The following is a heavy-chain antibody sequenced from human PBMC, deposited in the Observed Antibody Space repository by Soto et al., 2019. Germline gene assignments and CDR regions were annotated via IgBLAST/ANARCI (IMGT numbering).Heavy chain of an antibody. CDR2: LSYDGSNK. D-gene: IGHD2-2*01. J-gene: IGHJ6*02. V-gene: IGHV3-30*03. CDR1: GFTFSTYA. Sequence: GGSLRLSCAASGFTFSTYAMHWVRQAQGKGLEWVAVLSYDGSNKYYADSVRGRFTISRDNSKNTLYLQMNSLRAEDTAVYYCARVVPAAMYYYYGMDVWGQGTTVTVSS. CDR3: ARVVPAAMYYYYGMDV.